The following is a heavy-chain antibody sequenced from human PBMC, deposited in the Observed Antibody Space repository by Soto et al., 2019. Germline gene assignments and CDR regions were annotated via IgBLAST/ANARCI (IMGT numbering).Heavy chain of an antibody. V-gene: IGHV4-39*01. CDR1: GGSISSSSCY. CDR3: ARSYYDFWSGYLGYYGMDV. D-gene: IGHD3-3*01. Sequence: SEPLPLTCTVSGGSISSSSCYWGWIRKPPGKGLEWIGSIYYSGSTYYNPSLKSRVTISVDTSKNQFSLKLSSVTAADTAVYYCARSYYDFWSGYLGYYGMDVWGQGTTVTVSS. CDR2: IYYSGST. J-gene: IGHJ6*02.